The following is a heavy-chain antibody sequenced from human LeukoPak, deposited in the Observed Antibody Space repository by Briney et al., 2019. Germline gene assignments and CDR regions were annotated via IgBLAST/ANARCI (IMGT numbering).Heavy chain of an antibody. Sequence: ASVKVSCKASGYTFTGYYMHWVRQAPGQGLEWMGWINPNSGGTNYAQKFQGRVTMTRDTPISTAYMELSRLRSDDTAVYYCARATLGYCSSTSCQHFDYWGQGTLVTVSS. CDR3: ARATLGYCSSTSCQHFDY. CDR2: INPNSGGT. V-gene: IGHV1-2*02. D-gene: IGHD2-2*01. J-gene: IGHJ4*02. CDR1: GYTFTGYY.